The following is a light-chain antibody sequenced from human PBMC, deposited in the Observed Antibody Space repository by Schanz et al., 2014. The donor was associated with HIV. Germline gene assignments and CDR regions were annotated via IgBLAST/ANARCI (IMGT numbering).Light chain of an antibody. CDR1: QSISSN. J-gene: IGKJ5*01. CDR2: GAS. V-gene: IGKV3-15*01. CDR3: QQYNNWPSA. Sequence: ENVMTQSPATLSVSPGERATLTCRASQSISSNLAWYQQKPGQSPRLLIYGASTRVTGIPARFSGSGSGTEFTLTISSLEPEDFAVYYCQQYNNWPSAFGQGTRLEIK.